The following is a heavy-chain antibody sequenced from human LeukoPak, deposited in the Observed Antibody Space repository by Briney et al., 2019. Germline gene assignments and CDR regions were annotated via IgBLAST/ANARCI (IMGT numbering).Heavy chain of an antibody. Sequence: GGSLRLSCAASGFTFSTYWMNWFRQTPGKGLEWVAKIRGDGGEKDHVASVKGRFTISRDNAKNSLYLQMNSLRVEDTAIYYCAREVAATVVDYWGQGTLVTVSS. V-gene: IGHV3-7*01. CDR1: GFTFSTYW. D-gene: IGHD2-15*01. CDR3: AREVAATVVDY. CDR2: IRGDGGEK. J-gene: IGHJ4*02.